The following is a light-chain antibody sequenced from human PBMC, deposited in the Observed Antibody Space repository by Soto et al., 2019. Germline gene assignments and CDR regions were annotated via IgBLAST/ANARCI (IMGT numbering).Light chain of an antibody. V-gene: IGLV4-69*01. CDR1: SGHSNYA. J-gene: IGLJ2*01. Sequence: QPVLTQSPSASASLGASVKLTCTLSSGHSNYAIAWHQQQSEKGPRYLMKLNSDGSHSKGDGIPDRFSGSSSGAERYLTISSLQSEDEADYYCQNWGSGIVVFGGGTKLTV. CDR3: QNWGSGIVV. CDR2: LNSDGSH.